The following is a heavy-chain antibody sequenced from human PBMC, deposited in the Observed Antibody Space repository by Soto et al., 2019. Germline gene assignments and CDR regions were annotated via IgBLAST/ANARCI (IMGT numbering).Heavy chain of an antibody. CDR1: GGSISSSSYY. Sequence: QLQLQESGPGLVKPSETLSLTCTVSGGSISSSSYYWGWIRQPPGKGLEWIGSIYYSGYTYYNPXLKTRVTISVDXSXNQXSLKLSSVTAADTAVYYCARHNGPLYVGYYYDMDVWGQGTTVTVSS. D-gene: IGHD3-16*01. CDR3: ARHNGPLYVGYYYDMDV. CDR2: IYYSGYT. J-gene: IGHJ6*02. V-gene: IGHV4-39*01.